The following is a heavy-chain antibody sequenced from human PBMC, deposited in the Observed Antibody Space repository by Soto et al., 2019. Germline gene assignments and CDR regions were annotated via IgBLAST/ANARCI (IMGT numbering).Heavy chain of an antibody. CDR2: ISSGGGNI. J-gene: IGHJ4*02. V-gene: IGHV3-48*03. Sequence: EVQMVESGGVLVQPGESLRLSCAASGLPLSSYEMNWVRQAPGKGLEWVAYISSGGGNIYYAESVKGRFTISRDNAKNSVDLQMNSLRAEDTAVYYCARDRWLRYSGYDWHFDYWGQGTLVTVSS. CDR3: ARDRWLRYSGYDWHFDY. CDR1: GLPLSSYE. D-gene: IGHD5-12*01.